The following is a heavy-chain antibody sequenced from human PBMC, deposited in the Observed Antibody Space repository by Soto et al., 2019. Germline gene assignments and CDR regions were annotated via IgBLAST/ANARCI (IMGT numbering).Heavy chain of an antibody. V-gene: IGHV3-30-3*01. CDR1: GFDLSRYA. D-gene: IGHD5-18*01. Sequence: QVQLVESGGGVVQSGTSLRLSCGASGFDLSRYAVHWVRQAPGKGLEWLAGISFDGSSQYYADSVKGRFTVSRGNSKNTVSRQMNGLRQGDTVLYLGAGDAFWMYVDTARYGMDVWGQGTTVTVAS. CDR2: ISFDGSSQ. CDR3: AGDAFWMYVDTARYGMDV. J-gene: IGHJ6*02.